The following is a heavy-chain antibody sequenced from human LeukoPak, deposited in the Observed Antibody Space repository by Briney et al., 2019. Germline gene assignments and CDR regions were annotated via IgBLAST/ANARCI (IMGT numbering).Heavy chain of an antibody. Sequence: GGSLRLSCAASGFTFSSYGMHWVRQAPGKGLEWVAVISYDGSNKYYADSVKGRFTISRDNSKNTLYLQMNSLRAEDAAVYYCAKAGNGWHYYYYMDVWGKGTTVTISS. CDR2: ISYDGSNK. CDR3: AKAGNGWHYYYYMDV. D-gene: IGHD6-19*01. CDR1: GFTFSSYG. J-gene: IGHJ6*03. V-gene: IGHV3-30*18.